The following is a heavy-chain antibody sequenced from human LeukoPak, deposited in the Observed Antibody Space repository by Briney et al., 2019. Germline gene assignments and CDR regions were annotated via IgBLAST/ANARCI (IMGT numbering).Heavy chain of an antibody. J-gene: IGHJ4*02. CDR3: AKDGFGIVGAMTFDY. V-gene: IGHV3-30*02. D-gene: IGHD1-26*01. CDR2: IRNDGSNK. CDR1: GFTFISYG. Sequence: PGGSLRLSCAASGFTFISYGMHWVRQAPGKGLEWVAFIRNDGSNKYYADSVKGRFTISRDNSKNTLYLQLNSLRAEDTAVYYCAKDGFGIVGAMTFDYWGQGTLATVSS.